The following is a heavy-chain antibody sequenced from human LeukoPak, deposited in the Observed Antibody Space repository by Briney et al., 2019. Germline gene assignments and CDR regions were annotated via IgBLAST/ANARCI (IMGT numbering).Heavy chain of an antibody. J-gene: IGHJ4*02. CDR1: GYTFTTYG. D-gene: IGHD1-26*01. CDR3: ARDLLGATSPFDY. CDR2: ISTYNGNT. Sequence: ASVKVSCKASGYTFTTYGISWVRQAPGQGLEWMGWISTYNGNTNYAQKLQGRVTMTTDTSTSTAYMELRSLRSDDTALYYCARDLLGATSPFDYWGQGTLVTVSS. V-gene: IGHV1-18*01.